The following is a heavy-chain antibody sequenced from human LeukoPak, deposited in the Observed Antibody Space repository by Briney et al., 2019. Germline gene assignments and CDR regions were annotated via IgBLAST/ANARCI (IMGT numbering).Heavy chain of an antibody. V-gene: IGHV3-33*06. CDR1: GFTFSSYG. CDR3: AKDNRGGWSGYFDY. D-gene: IGHD6-19*01. CDR2: IWHDGSSE. Sequence: PGRSLRLSCEASGFTFSSYGMHWVRQAPGKGLEWVAVIWHDGSSEFYVDSVKGRFHISRDDSKSTLYLQMNSLRAEDTALYYCAKDNRGGWSGYFDYWGQGTLVTVSS. J-gene: IGHJ4*02.